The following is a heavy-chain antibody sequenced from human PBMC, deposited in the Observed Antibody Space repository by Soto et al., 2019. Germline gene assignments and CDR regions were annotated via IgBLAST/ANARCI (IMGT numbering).Heavy chain of an antibody. J-gene: IGHJ4*02. CDR1: GFTFSSYS. CDR2: ISYDGSNK. V-gene: IGHV3-30-3*01. CDR3: ARVREWELLGALGY. D-gene: IGHD1-26*01. Sequence: QVQLVESGRGVVQPGRSLRLSCAASGFTFSSYSMQWVRQAPGKGLEWVAVISYDGSNKYYADSVKGRFTISRDNSKNTLYLQMNCLRAEDTAVYYCARVREWELLGALGYWGQGTLVTVSS.